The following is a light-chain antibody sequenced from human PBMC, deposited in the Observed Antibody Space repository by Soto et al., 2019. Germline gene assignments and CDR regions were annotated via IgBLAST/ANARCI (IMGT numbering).Light chain of an antibody. V-gene: IGLV2-14*01. CDR1: SSDVGGYNY. Sequence: QSALTQPASVSGSPGQSITISCTGTSSDVGGYNYVSWYQQHPGKAPKLMIYEVSNRPSGVSNRFSGSKSGNTASLTISGLQAEDEADYYCSSYADVTTYVFGNGTKLTVL. J-gene: IGLJ1*01. CDR2: EVS. CDR3: SSYADVTTYV.